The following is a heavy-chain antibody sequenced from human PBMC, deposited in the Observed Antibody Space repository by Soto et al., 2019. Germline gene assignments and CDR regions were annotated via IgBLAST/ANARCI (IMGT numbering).Heavy chain of an antibody. J-gene: IGHJ4*02. CDR2: IVVGSGNT. V-gene: IGHV1-58*02. Sequence: SAKVSCKASGFTFTSSAMHWVRQASEQRLEWIGWIVVGSGNTNYAQKFQERVTITRDMSTSTAYMELSSLRSEDTAVYYCAAGQFFDYWGQGTLVTVSS. CDR3: AAGQFFDY. CDR1: GFTFTSSA.